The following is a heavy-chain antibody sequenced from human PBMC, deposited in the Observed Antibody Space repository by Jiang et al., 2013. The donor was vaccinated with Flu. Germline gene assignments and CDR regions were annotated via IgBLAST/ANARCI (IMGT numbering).Heavy chain of an antibody. D-gene: IGHD3-10*01. CDR1: GYSISSGYY. CDR2: SIIWEH. V-gene: IGHV4-38-2*01. J-gene: IGHJ5*02. CDR3: ARGGTMVRGVFNNWFDP. Sequence: LLKPSETLSLTCAVSGYSISSGYYWGWIRQPPGRGWSGLGVSIIWEHLLQPSLKSRVTISVDTSNNQFSLRLSSVTAADTAVYFCARGGTMVRGVFNNWFDPWGQGTLVTVSS.